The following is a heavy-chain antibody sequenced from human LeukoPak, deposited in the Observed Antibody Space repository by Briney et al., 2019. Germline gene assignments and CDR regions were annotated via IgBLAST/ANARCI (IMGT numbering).Heavy chain of an antibody. D-gene: IGHD3-10*01. CDR1: GGTFSSYA. CDR3: ARAYGPGSYYNPLRY. CDR2: IIPIFGTA. V-gene: IGHV1-69*01. J-gene: IGHJ4*02. Sequence: ASVKVSCKASGGTFSSYAISWVRQAPGQGLEWMGGIIPIFGTANYAQKFQGRVTITADESTSTAYMELSSLRSEDTAVYYCARAYGPGSYYNPLRYWGQGTLVTVSS.